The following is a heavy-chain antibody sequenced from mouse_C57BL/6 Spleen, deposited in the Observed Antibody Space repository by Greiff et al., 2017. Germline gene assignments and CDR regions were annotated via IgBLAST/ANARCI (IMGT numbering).Heavy chain of an antibody. Sequence: EVKLQESGPGLVKPSQSLSLTCSVTGYSITSGYYWNWIRQFPGNKLEWMGYISYDGSNNYNPSLKNRIAITRDTSKNQFVLKLNSVTTEDTATYYCARGGYYDYDVPFAYWGQGTLVTVSA. D-gene: IGHD2-4*01. V-gene: IGHV3-6*01. CDR3: ARGGYYDYDVPFAY. CDR1: GYSITSGYY. CDR2: ISYDGSN. J-gene: IGHJ3*01.